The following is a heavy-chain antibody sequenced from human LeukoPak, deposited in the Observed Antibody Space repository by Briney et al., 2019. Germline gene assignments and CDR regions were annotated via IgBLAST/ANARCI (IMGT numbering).Heavy chain of an antibody. CDR2: ISYDGSNK. CDR1: GFTFSSYG. D-gene: IGHD6-6*01. J-gene: IGHJ4*02. V-gene: IGHV3-30*18. Sequence: GGSLRLSCAASGFTFSSYGMHWVRQAPGKGLEWVAVISYDGSNKYYTDSVKGRFTISRDNSKNTLYLQMNGLRPEGTAVYYCAKDLTEYSRPSDYFDCWGQGTLVTVTS. CDR3: AKDLTEYSRPSDYFDC.